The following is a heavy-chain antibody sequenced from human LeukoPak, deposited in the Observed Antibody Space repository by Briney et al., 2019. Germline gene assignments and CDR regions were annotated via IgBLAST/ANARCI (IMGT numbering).Heavy chain of an antibody. Sequence: ETLSLTCAVPGGSISSSNWWSWVRQAPGKGLEWVSAISGSGVTTHYAGSVQGRFSISRDNSKNTLYLQMNSLRVEDTALYYCVKKVVVGATSPYSDFQDWGQGTLVTVSS. V-gene: IGHV3-23*01. CDR1: GGSISSSN. CDR3: VKKVVVGATSPYSDFQD. CDR2: ISGSGVTT. D-gene: IGHD1-26*01. J-gene: IGHJ1*01.